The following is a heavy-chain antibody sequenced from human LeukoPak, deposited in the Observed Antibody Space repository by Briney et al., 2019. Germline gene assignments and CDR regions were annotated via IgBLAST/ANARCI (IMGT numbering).Heavy chain of an antibody. V-gene: IGHV3-53*01. CDR1: GFTVSSNY. J-gene: IGHJ3*02. D-gene: IGHD1-26*01. CDR3: ARELREHGVFDI. Sequence: TGGSLRLSCAASGFTVSSNYMSWVRQAPGEGLEWVSEIYSDGSTYYAASVKGRFSISRDNSKNTVYLQMNSLRAEDTAVYYCARELREHGVFDIWGQGTMVTVSS. CDR2: IYSDGST.